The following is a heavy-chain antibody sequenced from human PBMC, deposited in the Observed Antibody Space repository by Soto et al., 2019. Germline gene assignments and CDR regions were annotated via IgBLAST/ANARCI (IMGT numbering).Heavy chain of an antibody. CDR2: IYPSDSDT. D-gene: IGHD3-22*01. J-gene: IGHJ3*02. Sequence: PGESLKISCKGSGYSFTSYWIGWVRQMPGKGLEWMGIIYPSDSDTRYSPSFQGQVTISADKSISTAYLQWSSLKASDTAMYYCARDPRSGYDSSGYYYTGAFDIWGQGTMVTVSS. CDR1: GYSFTSYW. V-gene: IGHV5-51*01. CDR3: ARDPRSGYDSSGYYYTGAFDI.